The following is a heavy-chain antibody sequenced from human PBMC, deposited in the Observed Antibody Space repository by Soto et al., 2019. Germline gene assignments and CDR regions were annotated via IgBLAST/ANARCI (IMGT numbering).Heavy chain of an antibody. V-gene: IGHV3-30-3*01. CDR1: GFTFSSYA. CDR3: ARVEEYCISTSCYRLYYYGMDV. J-gene: IGHJ6*02. CDR2: ISYDGSNK. D-gene: IGHD2-2*02. Sequence: PGGSLRLSCAASGFTFSSYAMHWVRQAPGKGLEWVAVISYDGSNKYYADSVKGRFTISRDNSKNTLYLQMNSLRAEDTAVYYCARVEEYCISTSCYRLYYYGMDVWGQGTKVTVSS.